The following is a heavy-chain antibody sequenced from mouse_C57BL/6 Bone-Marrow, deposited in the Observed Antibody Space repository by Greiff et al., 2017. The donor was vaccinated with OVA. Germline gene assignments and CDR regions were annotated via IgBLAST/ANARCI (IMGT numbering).Heavy chain of an antibody. V-gene: IGHV5-9*01. J-gene: IGHJ1*03. CDR2: ISGGGGNT. CDR1: GFTFSSYT. Sequence: EVQLVESGGGLVKPGGSLKLSCAASGFTFSSYTMSWVRQTPEKRLEWVATISGGGGNTYYPDSVKGRFTISRDNAKNTLYLQMSSLRSEDTALYYCARQTPSYYGSSYRYFDVWGTGTTVTVSS. D-gene: IGHD1-1*01. CDR3: ARQTPSYYGSSYRYFDV.